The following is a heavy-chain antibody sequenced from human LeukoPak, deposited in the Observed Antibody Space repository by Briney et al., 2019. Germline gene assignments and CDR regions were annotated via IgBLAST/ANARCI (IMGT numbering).Heavy chain of an antibody. Sequence: GSLRLSCVASGFTFTNYAMSWVRQAPGKGLEWVSAITGSDGGSYYADSVKGRFTISRDNSKNTLYLQVNSLRAEDTAVYYCAKWGDYDILTGYYVPDYWGQGTLVTVSS. D-gene: IGHD3-9*01. CDR1: GFTFTNYA. J-gene: IGHJ4*02. V-gene: IGHV3-23*01. CDR2: ITGSDGGS. CDR3: AKWGDYDILTGYYVPDY.